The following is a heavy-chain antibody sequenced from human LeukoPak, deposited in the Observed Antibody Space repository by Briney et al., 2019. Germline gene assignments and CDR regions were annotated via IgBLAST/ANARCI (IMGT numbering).Heavy chain of an antibody. CDR2: IYYSGST. J-gene: IGHJ6*03. D-gene: IGHD6-25*01. V-gene: IGHV4-59*12. CDR3: ARDLWDKSGCYYYMDV. Sequence: SETLSLTCAVYGGSFSSYYWSWIRQPPGKGLEWIGYIYYSGSTNYNPSLKSRVTISVDTSKNQFSLKLSSVTAADTAVYYCARDLWDKSGCYYYMDVWGKGTTVTISS. CDR1: GGSFSSYY.